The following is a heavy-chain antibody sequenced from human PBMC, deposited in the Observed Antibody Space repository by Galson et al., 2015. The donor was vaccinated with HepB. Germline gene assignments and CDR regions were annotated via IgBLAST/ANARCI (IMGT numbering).Heavy chain of an antibody. V-gene: IGHV1-46*01. D-gene: IGHD3-10*01. Sequence: SVKVSCKASGYTFTSYYMHWVRQAPGQGLEWMGIINPSGGSTSYAQKFQGRVTMTRNTSISTAYMELSSLKSDDTAVYYCARGILPDYASGNYHPSCYMHDWGQGTTVTVSS. J-gene: IGHJ6*03. CDR2: INPSGGST. CDR3: ARGILPDYASGNYHPSCYMHD. CDR1: GYTFTSYY.